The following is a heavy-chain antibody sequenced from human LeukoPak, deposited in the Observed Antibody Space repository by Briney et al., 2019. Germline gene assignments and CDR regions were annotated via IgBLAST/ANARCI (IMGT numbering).Heavy chain of an antibody. Sequence: PSETLSPTFTVYGGSFSGYYWSWIRQPPGKGLEWIGEINHSGSTNYNPSLKSRVTISVDTSKNQFSLKLSSVTAADTAMYYCARVQAEVGPGHWGQGTLVTVSS. CDR2: INHSGST. J-gene: IGHJ4*02. CDR3: ARVQAEVGPGH. CDR1: GGSFSGYY. V-gene: IGHV4-34*01. D-gene: IGHD1-26*01.